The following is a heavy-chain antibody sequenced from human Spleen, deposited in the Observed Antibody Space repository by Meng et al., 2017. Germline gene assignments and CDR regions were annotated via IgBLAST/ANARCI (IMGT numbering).Heavy chain of an antibody. V-gene: IGHV4-39*01. CDR3: VRSSGWVRTGFDP. CDR2: IGHSGFT. D-gene: IGHD6-19*01. J-gene: IGHJ5*02. CDR1: GGSISTSGYY. Sequence: QLQLHDSGPGPVQPSETLSLTCSVSGGSISTSGYYWGWIRQPPGKGLEWIGSIGHSGFTYYTPSLKSRVTVSIDTSKSQFSLKLTSVTAADTAVYYCVRSSGWVRTGFDPWGQGTLVTVSS.